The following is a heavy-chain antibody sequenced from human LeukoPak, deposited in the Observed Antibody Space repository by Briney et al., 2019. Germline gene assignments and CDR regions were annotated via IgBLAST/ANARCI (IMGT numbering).Heavy chain of an antibody. J-gene: IGHJ4*02. CDR3: ARDESYGSFDY. Sequence: GASLRPSCSASGFTFKDHGMKRVRQAPGKGLEWVSGINWNGGKTGYADSVKGRFTISRDNAKNSLYLQMNSLRAEDTALYYCARDESYGSFDYWGQGTLVTVSS. V-gene: IGHV3-20*04. CDR1: GFTFKDHG. D-gene: IGHD1-26*01. CDR2: INWNGGKT.